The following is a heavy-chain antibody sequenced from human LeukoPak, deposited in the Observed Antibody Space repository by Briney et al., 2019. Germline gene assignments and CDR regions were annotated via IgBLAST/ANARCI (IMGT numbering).Heavy chain of an antibody. D-gene: IGHD1-7*01. V-gene: IGHV3-74*03. Sequence: GGSLRLSCAASGFISSDYEMYWVRQAPGKGLVWVSRILADGTTTMYADSVKGRFTISRDNAKNTLYLQMNSPRAEDTAAYYCARGNYGFDYWGQGTLVIVSS. CDR3: ARGNYGFDY. CDR1: GFISSDYE. J-gene: IGHJ4*02. CDR2: ILADGTTT.